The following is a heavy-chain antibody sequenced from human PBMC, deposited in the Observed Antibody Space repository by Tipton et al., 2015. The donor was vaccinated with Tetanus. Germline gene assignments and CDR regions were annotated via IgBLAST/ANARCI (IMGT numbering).Heavy chain of an antibody. D-gene: IGHD3-3*01. V-gene: IGHV4-39*01. CDR3: ARHRSGFYSVLSNY. CDR2: IYDSEST. CDR1: GVSISSSNYY. Sequence: QVQLVQSGPEVKPSETLSLTCTVSGVSISSSNYYWGWIRQPPGKGLEWIGSIYDSESTYYNPSLKSRVTITVDTSKNQFSLKLSSVTAADTAVYYCARHRSGFYSVLSNYWGQGTLVTVSS. J-gene: IGHJ4*02.